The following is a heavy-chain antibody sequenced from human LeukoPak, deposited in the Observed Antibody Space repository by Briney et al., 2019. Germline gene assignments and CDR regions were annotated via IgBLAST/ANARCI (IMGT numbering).Heavy chain of an antibody. CDR2: INSDGSST. V-gene: IGHV3-74*01. J-gene: IGHJ4*02. Sequence: PGGSLRLSCAASGFTFSSYWMHCLRQAPDKALVCVSRINSDGSSTSYAESVKGRFTISRDNAKNTLYLQMSSLRAEDTAVYYCARDGDYWGQGTLVTVSS. CDR3: ARDGDY. CDR1: GFTFSSYW.